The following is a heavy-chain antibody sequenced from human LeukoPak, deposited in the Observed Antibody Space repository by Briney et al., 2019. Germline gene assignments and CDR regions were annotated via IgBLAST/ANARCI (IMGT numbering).Heavy chain of an antibody. J-gene: IGHJ2*01. D-gene: IGHD2-2*01. CDR3: ARGRRGVVPAATRRSWYLDH. Sequence: SETLSLTCAVYGGSFSGYYRSWIRQPPGRGLEWVGEISHSGSTNYNPSLKSRCTISVDTSKNQFSLKLSSVTAGDMAVYYCARGRRGVVPAATRRSWYLDHWGRGTLVTVSS. CDR2: ISHSGST. CDR1: GGSFSGYY. V-gene: IGHV4-34*01.